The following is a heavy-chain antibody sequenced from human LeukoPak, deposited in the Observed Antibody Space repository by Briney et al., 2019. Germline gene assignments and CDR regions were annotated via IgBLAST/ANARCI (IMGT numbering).Heavy chain of an antibody. Sequence: ASVKVSCKASGYTFTGYYMNWVRQAPGQGLEWMGWINPNSGGTNYAQKFQGRVTMTWDTSISTAYLELSRLRSDDTTVYYCARYISGWTTRLYDYWGQGTRVTVSS. J-gene: IGHJ4*02. CDR2: INPNSGGT. CDR1: GYTFTGYY. V-gene: IGHV1-2*02. D-gene: IGHD2-15*01. CDR3: ARYISGWTTRLYDY.